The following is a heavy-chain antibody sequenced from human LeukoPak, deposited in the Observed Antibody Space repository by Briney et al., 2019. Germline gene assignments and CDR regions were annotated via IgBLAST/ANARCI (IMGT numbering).Heavy chain of an antibody. J-gene: IGHJ4*02. CDR2: MNPNSGNT. CDR1: GYTFTSYD. CDR3: ARSSVGARRRIDY. D-gene: IGHD1-26*01. Sequence: ASVKLSCKASGYTFTSYDINWVRQATGQGLEWMGWMNPNSGNTGYAQKFQGRVTMTRSASINTAYMELSSLTSDDTAVYYCARSSVGARRRIDYWGQGTLVTVSS. V-gene: IGHV1-8*01.